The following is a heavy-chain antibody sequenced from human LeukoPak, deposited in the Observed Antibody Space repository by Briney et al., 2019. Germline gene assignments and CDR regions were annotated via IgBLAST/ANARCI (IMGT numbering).Heavy chain of an antibody. CDR3: ARHSASGWQFIDY. Sequence: PSQTLSLTCAVYGGSFSGYYWSWIRQPPGKGLEWLGEINHSGSTNYNPSLKSRVTISVDTSKNQFSLKLSSVTAADTAVYYCARHSASGWQFIDYWGQGTLVTVSS. CDR1: GGSFSGYY. CDR2: INHSGST. D-gene: IGHD6-19*01. V-gene: IGHV4-34*01. J-gene: IGHJ4*02.